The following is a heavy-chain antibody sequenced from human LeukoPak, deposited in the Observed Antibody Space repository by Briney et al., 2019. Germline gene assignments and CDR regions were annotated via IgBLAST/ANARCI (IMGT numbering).Heavy chain of an antibody. V-gene: IGHV4-4*07. CDR3: ARLTNKPIAATGTGPFDH. CDR1: GDSISSYY. Sequence: SETLSLTCTVSGDSISSYYWSWIRQPAGKGLEWIGRIYTSGSTNYNPSLKSRVTMSVDTSKNQFSLKLSSVTAADTAVYYCARLTNKPIAATGTGPFDHWGQGTLVTVSS. J-gene: IGHJ4*02. CDR2: IYTSGST. D-gene: IGHD6-13*01.